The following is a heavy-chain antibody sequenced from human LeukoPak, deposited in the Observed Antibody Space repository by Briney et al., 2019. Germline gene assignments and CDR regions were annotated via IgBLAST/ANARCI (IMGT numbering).Heavy chain of an antibody. J-gene: IGHJ6*03. V-gene: IGHV1-2*02. CDR3: ALLWFGESTRPMDV. CDR2: INPNSGGT. CDR1: GYTFTGYY. D-gene: IGHD3-10*01. Sequence: AASVKVSCKASGYTFTGYYMHWVRQAPGQGLEWMGWINPNSGGTNYAQKFQGRVTMTRDTSISTAYMELSRLRSDDTAVYYCALLWFGESTRPMDVWGKGTTVTVSS.